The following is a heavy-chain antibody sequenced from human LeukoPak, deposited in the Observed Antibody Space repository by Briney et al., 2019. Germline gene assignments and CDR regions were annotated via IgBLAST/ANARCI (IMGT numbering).Heavy chain of an antibody. D-gene: IGHD3-3*01. CDR2: IYYSGST. CDR1: GGSISSSSYY. J-gene: IGHJ4*02. V-gene: IGHV4-39*01. CDR3: ARHATGDRYDFWSGPYWLSADY. Sequence: SETLSLTCTVSGGSISSSSYYWGWIRQPPGKGLEWIGSIYYSGSTYYNPSFKSRVTISVDTSKNQFSLKLSSVTAADTAVYYCARHATGDRYDFWSGPYWLSADYWGQGTLVTVSS.